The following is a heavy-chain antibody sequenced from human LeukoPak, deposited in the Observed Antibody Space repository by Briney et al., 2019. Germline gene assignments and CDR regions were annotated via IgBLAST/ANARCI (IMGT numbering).Heavy chain of an antibody. CDR2: ISAYNGNT. D-gene: IGHD1-1*01. CDR1: GYTFTSYY. J-gene: IGHJ4*02. Sequence: GASVKVSCKASGYTFTSYYMHWVRQAPGQGLEWMGWISAYNGNTNYAQKLQGRVTMTTDTSTSTAYMELRSLRSDDTAVYYCAREGSLEPTDYWGQGTLVTVSS. CDR3: AREGSLEPTDY. V-gene: IGHV1-18*04.